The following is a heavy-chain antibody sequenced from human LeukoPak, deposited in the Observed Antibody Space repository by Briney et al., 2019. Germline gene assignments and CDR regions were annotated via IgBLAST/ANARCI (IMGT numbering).Heavy chain of an antibody. CDR3: ARDGRQDSSGYYYIY. V-gene: IGHV3-21*01. J-gene: IGHJ4*02. CDR1: GLTFSSYS. Sequence: PGGSLRLSCAASGLTFSSYSMNWVRQAPGKGLEWVSSISSSSYIYYADSVKGRFTISRDNAKNSLYLQMNSLRTEDTAVYYCARDGRQDSSGYYYIYWGQGTLVTVSS. D-gene: IGHD3-22*01. CDR2: ISSSSYI.